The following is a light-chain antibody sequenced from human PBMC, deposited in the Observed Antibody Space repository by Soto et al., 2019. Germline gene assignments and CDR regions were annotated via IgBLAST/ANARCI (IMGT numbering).Light chain of an antibody. Sequence: EIVMTQSPATLSVSPGERATLSCRASQSVTNKLAWYQRKPGQAPRLLIYGASTRATDIPARFSGSGSGTEFTLTISSLQSEDFAVYFCQQYNNWPLTFGGGTKVEIK. CDR3: QQYNNWPLT. CDR2: GAS. CDR1: QSVTNK. J-gene: IGKJ4*01. V-gene: IGKV3-15*01.